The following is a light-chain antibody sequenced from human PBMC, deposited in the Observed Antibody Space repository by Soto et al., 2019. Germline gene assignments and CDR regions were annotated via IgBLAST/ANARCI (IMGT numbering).Light chain of an antibody. Sequence: QSVLTQPPSASGTPGQRVTISCSGSSSNIGSHVVYWYQQLAGTAPKLLMYNNNQRPSGVPDRVSGSKSGTSASLAISGLQSEDEAYYYCAVWDDSLDGWVFGGGTKLTVL. CDR1: SSNIGSHV. CDR3: AVWDDSLDGWV. V-gene: IGLV1-44*01. J-gene: IGLJ3*02. CDR2: NNN.